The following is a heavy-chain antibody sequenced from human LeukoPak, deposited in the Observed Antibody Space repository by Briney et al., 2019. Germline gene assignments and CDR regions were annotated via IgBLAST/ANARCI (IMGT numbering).Heavy chain of an antibody. D-gene: IGHD1-1*01. CDR3: ARTDWNDEGLYYFDY. Sequence: PGESLKISCKGSGYSFTSYWIGWVRQMPGKGLEWMGIIYPGDSDTRYSPSFQGQITISADKSISTAYLQWSSLKASDTAMYYCARTDWNDEGLYYFDYWGQGTLVTVSS. CDR2: IYPGDSDT. V-gene: IGHV5-51*01. CDR1: GYSFTSYW. J-gene: IGHJ4*02.